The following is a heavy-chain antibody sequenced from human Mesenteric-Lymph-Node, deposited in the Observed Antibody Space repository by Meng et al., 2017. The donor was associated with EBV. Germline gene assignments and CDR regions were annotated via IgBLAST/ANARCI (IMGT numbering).Heavy chain of an antibody. CDR2: INTNTGKP. D-gene: IGHD3-10*01. V-gene: IGHV7-4-1*02. Sequence: QVQLGQSGGGVKKPGASVKVSCKASGYTFSRYAMNWVRQAPGQGLEWMGWINTNTGKPTYAQGLTGRFVFSLDTSVSTAYLQISSLKADDTAVYYCARASSSGPFDYWGQGTLVTVSS. CDR1: GYTFSRYA. J-gene: IGHJ4*02. CDR3: ARASSSGPFDY.